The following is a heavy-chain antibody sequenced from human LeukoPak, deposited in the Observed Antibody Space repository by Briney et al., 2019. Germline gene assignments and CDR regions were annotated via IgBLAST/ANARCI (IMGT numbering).Heavy chain of an antibody. CDR3: ARVGAKGVLRYFDWLSTGYYFDY. D-gene: IGHD3-9*01. Sequence: SETLSLTCTVSGGSISSGDYYWGWIRQPPGKGLEWIGYIYYSGSTYYNPSLKSRVTISVDTSKNQFSLKLSSVTAADTAVYYCARVGAKGVLRYFDWLSTGYYFDYWGQGTLVTVSS. CDR2: IYYSGST. J-gene: IGHJ4*02. CDR1: GGSISSGDYY. V-gene: IGHV4-30-4*08.